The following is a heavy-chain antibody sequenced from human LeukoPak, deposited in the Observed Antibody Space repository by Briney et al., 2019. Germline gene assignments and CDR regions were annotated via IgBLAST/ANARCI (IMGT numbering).Heavy chain of an antibody. CDR1: GGTFSSYA. CDR3: ARSQIETLRRGYSYGFMVDP. V-gene: IGHV1-69*06. Sequence: GASVKVSCKASGGTFSSYAISWVRQAPGQGLEWMGGIIPMFGTANYAQKFQGRVTITADKSTSTAYMELSSLRSEDTAVYYCARSQIETLRRGYSYGFMVDPWGQGTLVTVSS. J-gene: IGHJ5*02. D-gene: IGHD5-18*01. CDR2: IIPMFGTA.